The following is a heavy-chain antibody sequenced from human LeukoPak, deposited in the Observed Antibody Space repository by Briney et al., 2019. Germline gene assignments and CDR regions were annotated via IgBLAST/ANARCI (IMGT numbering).Heavy chain of an antibody. CDR1: GFIFNTNG. Sequence: QSGGSLRLSCAISGFIFNTNGMNWVRQSPGKGLEWLATIAGGDESTYYADSVKGRFAISRDNSRNTVFLHMNSLRVEDTAVYYCARGVYWSLDYWGQGTPVTVSS. V-gene: IGHV3-23*01. D-gene: IGHD1-1*01. CDR3: ARGVYWSLDY. CDR2: IAGGDEST. J-gene: IGHJ4*02.